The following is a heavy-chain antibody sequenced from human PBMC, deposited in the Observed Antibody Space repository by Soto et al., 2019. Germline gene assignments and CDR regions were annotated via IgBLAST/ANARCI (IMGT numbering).Heavy chain of an antibody. V-gene: IGHV1-18*01. CDR3: ARCIGARRNYYYGMDV. CDR2: VSAYNGNT. J-gene: IGHJ6*02. CDR1: GYSFINYD. Sequence: ASLKVSCKASGYSFINYDISWVRQAPGQGLEWMGWVSAYNGNTNYAQKFQGRVTMTTDTSTSTAYMELRSLRSDDTAVYFCARCIGARRNYYYGMDVWG. D-gene: IGHD6-6*01.